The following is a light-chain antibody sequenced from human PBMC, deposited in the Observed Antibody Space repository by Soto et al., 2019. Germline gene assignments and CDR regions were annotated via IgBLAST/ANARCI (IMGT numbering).Light chain of an antibody. CDR1: SSDVGGYNY. CDR3: SSYTSTSTKV. V-gene: IGLV2-14*01. J-gene: IGLJ1*01. CDR2: EVS. Sequence: QSVLTQPASVSGSPGQSITISCIGTSSDVGGYNYVSWYQKHPGKAPKLMIYEVSNRPSGVSNRFSGSKSGNTASLTISGLKAEDEADYYCSSYTSTSTKVFGTGTK.